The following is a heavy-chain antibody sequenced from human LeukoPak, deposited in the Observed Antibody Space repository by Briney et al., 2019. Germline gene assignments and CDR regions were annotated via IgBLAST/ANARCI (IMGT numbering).Heavy chain of an antibody. CDR1: GFTVRSNY. Sequence: GGSLRLSCAASGFTVRSNYMSWVRQAPGKGLEWVAVIYSGGSTYYAGSVKGRFTISRDNPKNTLYLQMNSLRVEDTAVYYCARATYYYDSSGYYYDRGVYDYWGQGTLVTVSS. D-gene: IGHD3-22*01. J-gene: IGHJ4*02. V-gene: IGHV3-53*01. CDR2: IYSGGST. CDR3: ARATYYYDSSGYYYDRGVYDY.